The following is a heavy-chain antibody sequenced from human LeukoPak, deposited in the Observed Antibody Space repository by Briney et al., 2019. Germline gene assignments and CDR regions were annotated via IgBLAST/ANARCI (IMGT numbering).Heavy chain of an antibody. CDR3: ARDPGYYDILTGYYM. V-gene: IGHV4-59*12. D-gene: IGHD3-9*01. CDR1: GGSISSYY. CDR2: IDYSGST. Sequence: SETLSLTCTVSGGSISSYYWNWIRQPPGKGLEWIGYIDYSGSTNYNPSLKSRVTISIDTSKNQFSLRLTSVTAADTAVYYCARDPGYYDILTGYYMWGQGTLVTVSS. J-gene: IGHJ4*02.